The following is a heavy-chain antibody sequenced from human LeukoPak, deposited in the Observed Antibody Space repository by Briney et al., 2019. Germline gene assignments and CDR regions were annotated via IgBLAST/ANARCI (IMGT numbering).Heavy chain of an antibody. D-gene: IGHD5-24*01. CDR3: AKSGYNRFDY. J-gene: IGHJ4*02. CDR2: ISSSSRTI. Sequence: GGSLRLSCAASGFTFSNYRMNWVRQAPGKGLEWISYISSSSRTIYYADSVKGRLTISRDNAKNSLYLQMNSLRAEDTAVYYCAKSGYNRFDYWGQGTLVTVSS. V-gene: IGHV3-48*01. CDR1: GFTFSNYR.